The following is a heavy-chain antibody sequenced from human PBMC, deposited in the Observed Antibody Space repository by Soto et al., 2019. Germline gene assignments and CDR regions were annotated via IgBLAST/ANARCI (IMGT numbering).Heavy chain of an antibody. Sequence: EVQLVESGGGLVQPGGSLRLSCAVSGFTVSSNYMSWVRQAPGKGLEWVSVIYSGGSTYYADSVKGRFTISRDNSKNTLYLQMNSLRAGDTAVYYCAREGIRSPLYYWGQGTLVTVSS. CDR1: GFTVSSNY. V-gene: IGHV3-66*01. D-gene: IGHD4-17*01. J-gene: IGHJ4*02. CDR2: IYSGGST. CDR3: AREGIRSPLYY.